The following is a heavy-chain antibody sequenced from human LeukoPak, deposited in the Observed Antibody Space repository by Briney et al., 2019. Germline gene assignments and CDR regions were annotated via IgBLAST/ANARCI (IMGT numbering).Heavy chain of an antibody. CDR2: IYYSGST. J-gene: IGHJ6*02. CDR3: ASPYSSSSMDV. D-gene: IGHD6-6*01. V-gene: IGHV4-59*05. Sequence: SETLSLTCTASGGSISSYYWSWIRQPPGKGLEWIGSIYYSGSTYYNPSLKSRVTISVDTSKNQFSLKLSSVTAADTAVYYCASPYSSSSMDVWGQGTTVTVSS. CDR1: GGSISSYY.